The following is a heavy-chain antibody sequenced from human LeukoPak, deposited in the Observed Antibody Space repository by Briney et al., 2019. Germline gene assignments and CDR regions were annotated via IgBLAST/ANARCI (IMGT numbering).Heavy chain of an antibody. Sequence: GGSLRLSCAASGFTFSSYAMSWVRQAPGKGLEWVSAISGSGGSTYYADSVKGRFTISRGNSKNTLYLQMNSLRAEDTAVYYCAKGPLWELRFYFDYWGQGTLVTVSS. V-gene: IGHV3-23*01. J-gene: IGHJ4*02. D-gene: IGHD1-26*01. CDR3: AKGPLWELRFYFDY. CDR1: GFTFSSYA. CDR2: ISGSGGST.